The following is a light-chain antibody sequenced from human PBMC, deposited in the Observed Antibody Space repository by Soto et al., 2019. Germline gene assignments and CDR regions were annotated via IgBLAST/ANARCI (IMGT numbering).Light chain of an antibody. CDR2: SDN. CDR1: SSNIGSFYD. Sequence: QSVLTQPPSVSGAPGQRVTIPCTGSSSNIGSFYDVHWYQQLPGTVPKLLIYSDNNRPSGVPDRYSGYKSGTAASLAITGLQAEDEADYYCQSYDNSLNHVVFGGGTKLTVL. CDR3: QSYDNSLNHVV. J-gene: IGLJ2*01. V-gene: IGLV1-40*01.